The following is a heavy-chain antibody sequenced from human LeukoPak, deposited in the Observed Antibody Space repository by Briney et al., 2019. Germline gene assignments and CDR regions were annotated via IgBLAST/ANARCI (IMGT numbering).Heavy chain of an antibody. J-gene: IGHJ4*02. V-gene: IGHV3-23*01. CDR3: ARDLGQQLASDY. CDR2: ISGSGGST. Sequence: GGSLRLSCAASGFTFSSYAMSWVRQAPGKGLEWVSAISGSGGSTYYADSVKGRFTISRDNAKNSLYLQMNSLRAEDTALYHCARDLGQQLASDYWGQGTLVTVSS. D-gene: IGHD6-13*01. CDR1: GFTFSSYA.